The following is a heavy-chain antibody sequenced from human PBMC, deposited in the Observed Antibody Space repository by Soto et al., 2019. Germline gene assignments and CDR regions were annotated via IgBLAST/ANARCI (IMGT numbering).Heavy chain of an antibody. Sequence: QVQLVESGGGVVQPGRSLRLSCAASGFTFSSYGMHWVRQALGKGLEWVAVVWYDGSNKYYADSVKGRFTISRDNSKNTLYLQMNSLRAEDTAVYYCARDRGTVTLDYWGQGTLVTVSS. CDR1: GFTFSSYG. J-gene: IGHJ4*02. CDR3: ARDRGTVTLDY. V-gene: IGHV3-33*01. D-gene: IGHD4-4*01. CDR2: VWYDGSNK.